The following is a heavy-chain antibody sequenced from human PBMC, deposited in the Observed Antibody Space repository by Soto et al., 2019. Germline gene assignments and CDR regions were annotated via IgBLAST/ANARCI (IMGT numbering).Heavy chain of an antibody. CDR1: GLTFSSYW. D-gene: IGHD2-15*01. Sequence: EVHLVESGGGLVQPGGSLRLSCVASGLTFSSYWVDWVRQAPGKGLVWVSRIKSDGSNIAYGDSVKGRFSISRDNGKNTLYLQMDSLGGEDTAVYYCWVTPGYWGQGTLVTVSS. CDR3: WVTPGY. CDR2: IKSDGSNI. J-gene: IGHJ4*02. V-gene: IGHV3-74*01.